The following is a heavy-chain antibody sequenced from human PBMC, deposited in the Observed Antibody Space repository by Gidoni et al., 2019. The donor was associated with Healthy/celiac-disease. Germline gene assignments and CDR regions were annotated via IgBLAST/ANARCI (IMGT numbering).Heavy chain of an antibody. V-gene: IGHV1-18*01. Sequence: QVQLVQSGAEVKKPGASVKVSCKASGYTFTSYGISWVRQAPGQGLEWMGWISADNGNTNYAQKLQGRVTMTTDTSTSTAYMELRSLRSDDTAVYYCAGGAGALRPLKYYYYYGMDVWGQGTTVTVSS. CDR1: GYTFTSYG. CDR3: AGGAGALRPLKYYYYYGMDV. J-gene: IGHJ6*02. CDR2: ISADNGNT.